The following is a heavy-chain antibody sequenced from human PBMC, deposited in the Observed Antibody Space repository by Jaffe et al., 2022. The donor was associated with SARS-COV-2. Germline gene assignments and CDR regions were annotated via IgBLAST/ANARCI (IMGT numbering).Heavy chain of an antibody. CDR1: GGSISSSSYY. CDR3: ARHPRGYSSGWYFDY. D-gene: IGHD6-19*01. J-gene: IGHJ4*02. Sequence: QLQLQESGPGLVKPSETLSLTCTVSGGSISSSSYYWGWIRQPPGKGLEWIGSIYYSGSTYYNPSLKSRVTISVDTSKNQFSLKLSSVTAADTAVYYCARHPRGYSSGWYFDYWGQGTLVTVSS. V-gene: IGHV4-39*01. CDR2: IYYSGST.